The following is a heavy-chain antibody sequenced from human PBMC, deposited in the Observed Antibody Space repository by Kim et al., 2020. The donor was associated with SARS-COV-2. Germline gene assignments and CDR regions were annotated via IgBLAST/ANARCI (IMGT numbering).Heavy chain of an antibody. Sequence: VKGRFTISRDNAKNSLYLQMNSLRAEDTAVYYCARDGVYCSSTSCDAFDIWGQGTMVTVSS. D-gene: IGHD2-2*01. CDR3: ARDGVYCSSTSCDAFDI. J-gene: IGHJ3*02. V-gene: IGHV3-11*06.